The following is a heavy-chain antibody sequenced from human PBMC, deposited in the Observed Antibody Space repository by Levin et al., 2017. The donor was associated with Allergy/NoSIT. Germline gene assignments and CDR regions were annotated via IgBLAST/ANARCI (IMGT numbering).Heavy chain of an antibody. V-gene: IGHV3-30*18. CDR2: ISYDGSNK. CDR3: AKDIVVMAKWFGELFPGCDY. CDR1: GFTFSSYG. D-gene: IGHD3-10*01. J-gene: IGHJ4*02. Sequence: GGSLRLSCAASGFTFSSYGMHWVRQAPGKGLEWVAVISYDGSNKYYADSVKGRFTISRDNSKNTLYLQMNSLRAEDTAVYYCAKDIVVMAKWFGELFPGCDYWGQGTLVTVSS.